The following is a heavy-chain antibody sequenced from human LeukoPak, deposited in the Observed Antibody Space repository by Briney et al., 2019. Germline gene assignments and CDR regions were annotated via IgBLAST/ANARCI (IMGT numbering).Heavy chain of an antibody. Sequence: PGGSLRLSCATSGFTFSSYSMNWVRQAPGKGLEWVSYISSSSGTIYYADSVKGRFTISRDNAKNSLSLQMNSLRAEDTAVYYCAREGHCSTTSCALDAIEAWGQGTLVAVSS. J-gene: IGHJ3*01. D-gene: IGHD2-2*01. CDR2: ISSSSGTI. V-gene: IGHV3-48*01. CDR3: AREGHCSTTSCALDAIEA. CDR1: GFTFSSYS.